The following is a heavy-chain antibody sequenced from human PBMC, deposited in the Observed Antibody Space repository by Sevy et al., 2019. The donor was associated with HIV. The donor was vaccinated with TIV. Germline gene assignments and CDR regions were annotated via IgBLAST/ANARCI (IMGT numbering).Heavy chain of an antibody. D-gene: IGHD2-15*01. CDR3: AXXXXXVXXXGAPSWFDP. Sequence: SETLSLTCAVHDGSFSGYYWNWIRQLPGKGLEWIGEINESGITYYNPSLKSRVTISVDTSKKQFSLKLNSVTAADTXXXXXAXXXXXVXXXGAPSWFDPWGQGTLVTVSS. V-gene: IGHV4-34*01. CDR1: DGSFSGYY. CDR2: INESGIT. J-gene: IGHJ5*02.